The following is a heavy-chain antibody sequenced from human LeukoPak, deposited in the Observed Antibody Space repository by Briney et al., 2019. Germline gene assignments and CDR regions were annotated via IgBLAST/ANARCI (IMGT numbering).Heavy chain of an antibody. CDR3: ARRGYNWKFDY. CDR2: ISIIGSTI. CDR1: GFTFNSYE. V-gene: IGHV3-48*03. J-gene: IGHJ4*02. Sequence: PGGSLRLSCAASGFTFNSYEMNWVRQAPGQGLEWVSYISIIGSTIYYADPVKGRVTISRENAKNSRYLQMNSLRAEDKAVYYCARRGYNWKFDYWGQGTLVTVSS. D-gene: IGHD1-20*01.